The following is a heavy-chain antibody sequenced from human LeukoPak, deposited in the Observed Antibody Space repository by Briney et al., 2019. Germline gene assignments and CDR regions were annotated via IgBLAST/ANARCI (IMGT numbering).Heavy chain of an antibody. CDR1: GGSISSGDYY. CDR3: ATFQNYDFWSGRYYFDY. D-gene: IGHD3-3*01. Sequence: PSQTLSLTXTVSGGSISSGDYYWSWIRQPPGKGLEWIGYIYYSGSTYYNPSLKSRVTISVDTSKNQFSLKLSSVTAADTAVYYCATFQNYDFWSGRYYFDYWGQGTLVTVSS. CDR2: IYYSGST. J-gene: IGHJ4*02. V-gene: IGHV4-30-4*08.